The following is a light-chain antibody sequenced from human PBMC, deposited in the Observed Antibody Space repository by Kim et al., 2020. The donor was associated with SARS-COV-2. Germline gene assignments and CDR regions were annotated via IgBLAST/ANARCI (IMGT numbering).Light chain of an antibody. CDR3: QSYDTSLSYSGVV. CDR2: GNS. V-gene: IGLV1-40*01. J-gene: IGLJ2*01. CDR1: SSNIGAGYD. Sequence: VTISCTGSSSNIGAGYDVHWYQQIPGTAPKLLIYGNSNRPSGVPDRFSGSKSGTSASLAITGLQAEDEADYYCQSYDTSLSYSGVVFGGGTQLTVL.